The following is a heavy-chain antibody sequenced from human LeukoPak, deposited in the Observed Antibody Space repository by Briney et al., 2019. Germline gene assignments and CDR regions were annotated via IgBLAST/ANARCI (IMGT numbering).Heavy chain of an antibody. J-gene: IGHJ6*03. D-gene: IGHD3-3*01. V-gene: IGHV3-48*04. CDR1: GFTFSSYS. Sequence: GGSLRLSCAASGFTFSSYSMNWVRQAPGKGLEWVSYISSSSSTIYYADSVKGRFTISRDNAKNSLYLQMNSLRAEDTAVYYCARGVPNHTIFGVVIRRRYYYYYMDVWGKGTTVTVSS. CDR3: ARGVPNHTIFGVVIRRRYYYYYMDV. CDR2: ISSSSSTI.